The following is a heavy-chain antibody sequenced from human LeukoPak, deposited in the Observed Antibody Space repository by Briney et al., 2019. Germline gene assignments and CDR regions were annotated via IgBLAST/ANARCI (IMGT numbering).Heavy chain of an antibody. J-gene: IGHJ6*03. D-gene: IGHD5-12*01. CDR3: AKEDSGYDTTSYYYYYYMDV. V-gene: IGHV3-33*06. CDR1: GFTFSSYG. CDR2: IWYDGSNK. Sequence: GGSLRLSCAASGFTFSSYGMHWVRQAPGKGLEWVAVIWYDGSNKYYADSVKGRFTISRDNSKNTLYLQTNSLRAEDTAVYYCAKEDSGYDTTSYYYYYYMDVWGKGTTVTVSS.